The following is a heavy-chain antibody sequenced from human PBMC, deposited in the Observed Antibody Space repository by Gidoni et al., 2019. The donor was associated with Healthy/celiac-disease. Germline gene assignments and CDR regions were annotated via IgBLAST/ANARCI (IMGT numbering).Heavy chain of an antibody. D-gene: IGHD6-19*01. J-gene: IGHJ6*03. CDR2: ISSSSSTI. CDR3: ARGVGSHPYYYYMDV. Sequence: EVQLVESGGGLVQPGGSLRLTCAASGSTFSSDSMNWVRQAPGKGLEWVSYISSSSSTIYYGDSVKGRFTISRDNAKNSLYLQMNSLRDEDTAVYYCARGVGSHPYYYYMDVWGKGTTVTVSS. CDR1: GSTFSSDS. V-gene: IGHV3-48*02.